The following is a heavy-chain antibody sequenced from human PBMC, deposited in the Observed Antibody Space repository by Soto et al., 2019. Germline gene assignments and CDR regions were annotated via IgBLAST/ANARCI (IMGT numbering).Heavy chain of an antibody. Sequence: PGESLKISCKGSGYSFTSYWIGWVRQMPGKGLEWMGIIYPGDSDTRYSPSFQGQVTISADKSISTAYLQWSSLKASDTAMYYCARHAYYYDSSGYYYYFDYWGQGTLVTVS. CDR3: ARHAYYYDSSGYYYYFDY. CDR2: IYPGDSDT. V-gene: IGHV5-51*01. D-gene: IGHD3-22*01. J-gene: IGHJ4*02. CDR1: GYSFTSYW.